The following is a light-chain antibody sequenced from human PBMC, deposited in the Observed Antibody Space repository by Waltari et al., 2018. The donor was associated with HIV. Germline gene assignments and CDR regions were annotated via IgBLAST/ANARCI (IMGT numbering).Light chain of an antibody. CDR3: VAWDDSLSGYV. Sequence: QSVLTQPPSASGTLGQSVTISCPGSSPNVGRKPVSWFQQVSGTAPKLIIYRDYQRRSGIPDRFSGSKSGASASLTISGLRSEDEADYYCVAWDDSLSGYVFGTGTKVSVL. CDR2: RDY. J-gene: IGLJ1*01. V-gene: IGLV1-47*01. CDR1: SPNVGRKP.